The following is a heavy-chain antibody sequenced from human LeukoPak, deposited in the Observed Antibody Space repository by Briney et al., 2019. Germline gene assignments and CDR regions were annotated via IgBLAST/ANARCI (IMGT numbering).Heavy chain of an antibody. D-gene: IGHD3-3*01. Sequence: SETLSLTCAVYGGSFSGYYWSWIRQPPGKGLGWIGRIYTSGSTNYNPSLKSRVTMSVDTSKNQFSLKLSSVTAADTAVYYCATSYYDFWSGWTPGMDVWGQGTTVTVSS. V-gene: IGHV4-59*10. CDR2: IYTSGST. CDR1: GGSFSGYY. CDR3: ATSYYDFWSGWTPGMDV. J-gene: IGHJ6*02.